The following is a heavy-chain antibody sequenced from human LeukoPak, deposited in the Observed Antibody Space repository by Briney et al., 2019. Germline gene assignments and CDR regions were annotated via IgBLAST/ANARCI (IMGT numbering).Heavy chain of an antibody. CDR2: IGSSSSYI. CDR1: GFTFSSYS. J-gene: IGHJ4*02. D-gene: IGHD6-19*01. Sequence: PGGSLRLSCAASGFTFSSYSMNWVRQAPGKGLEWVSSIGSSSSYIYYADSVKGRFTISRDNAKNSLYLQMNSLRAEDTAVYYCARDQREQWLVNGGYYFDYWGQGTLVTVSS. V-gene: IGHV3-21*01. CDR3: ARDQREQWLVNGGYYFDY.